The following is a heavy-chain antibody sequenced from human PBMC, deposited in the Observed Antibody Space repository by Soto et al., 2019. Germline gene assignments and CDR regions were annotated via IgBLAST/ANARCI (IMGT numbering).Heavy chain of an antibody. V-gene: IGHV3-21*04. Sequence: GGSLRLSCAASGFTLKGYSMNWVRQAPGKGLEWVSSISDSGNYIFHADSVKGRFTISRDNAKNTLYLQMNSLRAEDTAVYYCAKGIVPAAITSCFDYWGQGTLVTVSS. CDR1: GFTLKGYS. D-gene: IGHD2-2*01. CDR2: ISDSGNYI. J-gene: IGHJ4*02. CDR3: AKGIVPAAITSCFDY.